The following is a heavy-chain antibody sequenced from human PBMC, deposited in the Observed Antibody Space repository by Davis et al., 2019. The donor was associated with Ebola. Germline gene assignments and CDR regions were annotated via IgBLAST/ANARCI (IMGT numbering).Heavy chain of an antibody. J-gene: IGHJ3*02. D-gene: IGHD1-26*01. CDR1: DASLSDFF. CDR2: INHSGST. Sequence: MPSETLSLTCAVSDASLSDFFWSWIRQPPGKGLEWIGEINHSGSTNYNPSLKSRVTISVDTSKNQFSLKLSSVTAADTAVYYCARVVGATTAAFDIWGQGTMVTVSS. V-gene: IGHV4-34*01. CDR3: ARVVGATTAAFDI.